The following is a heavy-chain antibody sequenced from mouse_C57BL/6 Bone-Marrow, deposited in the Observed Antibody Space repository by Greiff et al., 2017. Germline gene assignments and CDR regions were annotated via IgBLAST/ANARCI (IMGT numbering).Heavy chain of an antibody. J-gene: IGHJ2*01. CDR1: GFTFSNYW. CDR3: TGDTTVVAPFDY. CDR2: IRLKSDNYAT. D-gene: IGHD1-1*01. Sequence: EVKLLESGGGLVQPGGSMKLSCVASGFTFSNYWMNWVRQSPEKGLEWVAQIRLKSDNYATHYAESVKGRFTISRDDSKSSVYLQMNNLRAEDTGIYYCTGDTTVVAPFDYWGQGTTLTVSS. V-gene: IGHV6-3*01.